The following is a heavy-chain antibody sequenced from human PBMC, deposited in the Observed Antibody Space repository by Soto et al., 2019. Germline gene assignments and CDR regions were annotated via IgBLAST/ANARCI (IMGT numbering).Heavy chain of an antibody. V-gene: IGHV4-39*01. Sequence: SETLSLTCTVTGDSINNRSYYWGWIRQPPGKGLEWIGSIYYSGSTYNNPSLKSRVSMSVDTSKNQFSLKLRSVTAADTALYYCARQRTSVVTQAYFDSWGQGALVTVSS. CDR1: GDSINNRSYY. CDR3: ARQRTSVVTQAYFDS. CDR2: IYYSGST. J-gene: IGHJ4*02. D-gene: IGHD2-21*02.